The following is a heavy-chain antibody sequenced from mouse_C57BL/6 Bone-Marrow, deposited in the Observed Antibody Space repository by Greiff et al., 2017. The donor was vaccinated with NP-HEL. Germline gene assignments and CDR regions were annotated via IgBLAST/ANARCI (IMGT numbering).Heavy chain of an antibody. Sequence: QVTLKESGPGILQSSQTLSLTCSFSGFSLSTSGMGVSWIRQPSGKGLEWLAHIYWDDDKRYNPSLKSRRTISKDTSRNQVFLKITSVDTADTATYYCARRVIYDGYYDAMDYWGQGTSVTVSS. CDR2: IYWDDDK. D-gene: IGHD2-3*01. CDR3: ARRVIYDGYYDAMDY. CDR1: GFSLSTSGMG. J-gene: IGHJ4*01. V-gene: IGHV8-12*01.